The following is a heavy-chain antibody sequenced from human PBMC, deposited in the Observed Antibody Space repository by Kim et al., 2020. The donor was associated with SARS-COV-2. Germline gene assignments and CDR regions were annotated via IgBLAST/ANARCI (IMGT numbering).Heavy chain of an antibody. CDR3: AKDTSLLRGLLWFGDSAFDI. Sequence: GGSLRLSCAASGFTFSSYAMSWVRQAPGKGLEWVSAISGSGGSTYYADSVKGRFTISRDNSKNTLYLQMNSLRAEDTAVYYCAKDTSLLRGLLWFGDSAFDIWGQGTMVTVSS. CDR1: GFTFSSYA. D-gene: IGHD3-10*01. V-gene: IGHV3-23*01. CDR2: ISGSGGST. J-gene: IGHJ3*02.